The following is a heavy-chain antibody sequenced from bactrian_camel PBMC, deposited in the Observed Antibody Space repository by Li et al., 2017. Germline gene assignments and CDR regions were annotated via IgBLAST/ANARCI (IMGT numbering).Heavy chain of an antibody. Sequence: HVQLVESGGGSIKAGGSLRLACATFGYWSTMCMGWFRQAPGKQEREGVASILSEGRLGYAESVKGRFIISKDNAKNTLYLQMNSLKPEDTAMYYCAATSSWFRGGLLPGQYAYWGQGTQVTVS. J-gene: IGHJ4*01. CDR1: GYWSTMC. CDR2: ILSEGRL. D-gene: IGHD1*01. CDR3: AATSSWFRGGLLPGQYAY. V-gene: IGHV3S63*01.